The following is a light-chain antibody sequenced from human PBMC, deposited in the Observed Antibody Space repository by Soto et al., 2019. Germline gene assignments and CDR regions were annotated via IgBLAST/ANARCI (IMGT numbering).Light chain of an antibody. CDR3: QQYNGNPWT. CDR1: QSISSW. Sequence: DIQMTQSPSTLSASVGDRVTITCRASQSISSWLAWYQQKPGKAPKLLMYDASSLDSGVPSRFSGSGSGTECTLTISSLQPDDFETYYCQQYNGNPWTFGQGTKVEIK. V-gene: IGKV1-5*01. CDR2: DAS. J-gene: IGKJ1*01.